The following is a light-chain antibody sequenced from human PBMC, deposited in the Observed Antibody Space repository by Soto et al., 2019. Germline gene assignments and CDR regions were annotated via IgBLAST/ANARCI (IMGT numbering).Light chain of an antibody. CDR1: SSDVGGYNY. CDR3: SSYTNTGTLYV. Sequence: SGLTQPASVSWSPGPAITISCTGTSSDVGGYNYVSWYQQHPGKAPKLLIYEVTNRPSGVSNRFSGSKSGNAASLTISGLQAEDEADYYCSSYTNTGTLYVFGTGTKVTVL. CDR2: EVT. V-gene: IGLV2-14*01. J-gene: IGLJ1*01.